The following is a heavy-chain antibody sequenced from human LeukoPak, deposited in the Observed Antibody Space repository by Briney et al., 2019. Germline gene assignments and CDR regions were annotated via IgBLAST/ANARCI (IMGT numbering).Heavy chain of an antibody. CDR3: ARWVFCSSTSCTDAFDI. D-gene: IGHD2-2*01. Sequence: SETLSLTCTVSGGSIRSYYWSWIRQPPGKGLEWIGYIYYSGSTNYNPSLKSRVTISVDTSKNQFSLKLSSVTAADTAVYYCARWVFCSSTSCTDAFDIWGQGTMVTVSS. CDR1: GGSIRSYY. J-gene: IGHJ3*02. V-gene: IGHV4-59*01. CDR2: IYYSGST.